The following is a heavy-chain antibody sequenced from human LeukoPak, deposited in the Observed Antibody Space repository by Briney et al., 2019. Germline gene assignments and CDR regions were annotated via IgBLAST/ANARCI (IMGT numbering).Heavy chain of an antibody. J-gene: IGHJ6*03. CDR3: ARGIQLWSEYYYMDV. CDR1: GGSISSYY. CDR2: IYYSGST. Sequence: SETLSLTCTVSGGSISSYYWSWILQPPGKGLEWCGYIYYSGSTNYNPSLKSRVTISVDTSTTQFSVKLSSVTAADTAVYYCARGIQLWSEYYYMDVWGKGTTVNVSS. D-gene: IGHD5-18*01. V-gene: IGHV4-59*01.